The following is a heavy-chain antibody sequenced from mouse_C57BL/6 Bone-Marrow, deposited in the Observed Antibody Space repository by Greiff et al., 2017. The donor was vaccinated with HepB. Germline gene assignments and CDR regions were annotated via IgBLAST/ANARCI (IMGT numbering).Heavy chain of an antibody. J-gene: IGHJ2*01. CDR3: TRRITTVVATPTHFDY. Sequence: QVQLQQSGAELVRPGASVTLSCKASGYTFTDYEMHWVKQTPVHGLEWIGAIDPETGGTAYNQKFKGKAILTADKSSSTAYMELRSLTSEDSAVYYCTRRITTVVATPTHFDYWGQGTTLTVSS. D-gene: IGHD1-1*01. V-gene: IGHV1-15*01. CDR1: GYTFTDYE. CDR2: IDPETGGT.